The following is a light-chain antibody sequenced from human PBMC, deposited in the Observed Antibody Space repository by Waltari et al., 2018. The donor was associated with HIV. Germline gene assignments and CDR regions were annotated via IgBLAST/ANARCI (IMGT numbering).Light chain of an antibody. CDR2: EVS. J-gene: IGLJ2*01. V-gene: IGLV2-14*01. Sequence: SALTQHASVSGSPGQSIPISCTGTSSDVGAHNYSSWYPQQPGKAPKLMIYEVSNRPSGVSNRFSGSKSGNTASLIISGLQAEDEADYYCSSYTSSSFVVFGGGTKLTVL. CDR3: SSYTSSSFVV. CDR1: SSDVGAHNY.